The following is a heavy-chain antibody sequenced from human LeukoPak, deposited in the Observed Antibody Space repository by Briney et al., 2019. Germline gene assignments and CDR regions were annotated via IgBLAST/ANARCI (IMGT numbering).Heavy chain of an antibody. CDR1: GGTFSSYA. J-gene: IGHJ4*02. CDR2: IIPIFGTA. CDR3: ARASDCSGGSCPVSY. Sequence: GASVKVSCKASGGTFSSYAISWVRQAPGQGLEWMGRIIPIFGTANYAQKFHGRVTITTDETTSTAYMELSSLRSEDTAVYYCARASDCSGGSCPVSYWGQGTLVTVSS. D-gene: IGHD2-15*01. V-gene: IGHV1-69*05.